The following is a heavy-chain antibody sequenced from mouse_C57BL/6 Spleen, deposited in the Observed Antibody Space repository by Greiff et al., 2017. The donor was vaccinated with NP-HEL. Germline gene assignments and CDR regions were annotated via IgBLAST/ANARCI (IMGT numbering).Heavy chain of an antibody. CDR3: ARADYSNYGALFAY. D-gene: IGHD2-5*01. J-gene: IGHJ3*01. V-gene: IGHV1-18*01. CDR1: GYTFTDYN. Sequence: EVQLQQSGPELVKPGASVKIPCKASGYTFTDYNMDWVKQSHGKSPEWIGDINPNNGGTIYNQKFKGKATLTVDKSSSTAYMELRSLTSEDTAVYYCARADYSNYGALFAYWGQGTLVTVSA. CDR2: INPNNGGT.